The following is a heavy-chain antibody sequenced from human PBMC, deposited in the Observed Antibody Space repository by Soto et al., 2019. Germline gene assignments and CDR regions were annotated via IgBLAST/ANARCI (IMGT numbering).Heavy chain of an antibody. CDR1: GFTFSNYW. J-gene: IGHJ4*02. CDR3: ARENYFDY. V-gene: IGHV3-7*04. CDR2: INLDGSEK. Sequence: PGGSLRLSCAPSGFTFSNYWVTWVRQAPGKGLEWVANINLDGSEKYYVDSVKGRFTISRDDAKNSLYLQMNSLRAEDTAVYYCARENYFDYWGQGTLVTVSS.